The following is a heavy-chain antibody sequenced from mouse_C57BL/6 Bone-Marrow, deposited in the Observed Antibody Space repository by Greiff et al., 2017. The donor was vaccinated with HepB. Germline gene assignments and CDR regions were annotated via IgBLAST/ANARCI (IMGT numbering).Heavy chain of an antibody. CDR3: ASYYYCSSSVV. D-gene: IGHD1-1*01. V-gene: IGHV5-16*01. CDR1: GFTFSDYY. CDR2: INYDGSST. J-gene: IGHJ1*03. Sequence: EVNVVESEGGLVQPGSSMKLSCTASGFTFSDYYMAWVRQVPEKGLEWVANINYDGSSTYYLDSLKGRFIISRDNAKNILYLQMSSLKSEDTATYYCASYYYCSSSVVWGTGTTVTVSS.